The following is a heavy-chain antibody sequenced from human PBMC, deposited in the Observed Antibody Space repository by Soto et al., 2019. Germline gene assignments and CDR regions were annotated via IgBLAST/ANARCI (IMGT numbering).Heavy chain of an antibody. V-gene: IGHV1-69*02. CDR2: IIPILGIA. Sequence: SVKVSCKASGGTFSSYTISWVRHAPGQGLEWMGRIIPILGIANYAQKFQGRVTITADKSTSTAYMELSSLRSEDTAVYYCASLKLLKNDAFDIWGQGTMVTVSS. CDR1: GGTFSSYT. J-gene: IGHJ3*02. D-gene: IGHD2-15*01. CDR3: ASLKLLKNDAFDI.